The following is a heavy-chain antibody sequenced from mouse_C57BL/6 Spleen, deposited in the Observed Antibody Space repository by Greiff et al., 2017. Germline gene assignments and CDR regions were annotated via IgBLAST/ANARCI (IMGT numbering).Heavy chain of an antibody. V-gene: IGHV1-15*01. CDR2: IDPETGGT. CDR1: GYTFTDYE. CDR3: TRDYYGSSYKYFDV. D-gene: IGHD1-1*01. Sequence: QVQLQQSGAELVRPGASVTLSCKASGYTFTDYEMHWVKQTPVHGLEWIGAIDPETGGTAYNQKFKGKAILTADKSSSKAYMELRSLTSEDSAVYYCTRDYYGSSYKYFDVWGTGTTVTVSS. J-gene: IGHJ1*03.